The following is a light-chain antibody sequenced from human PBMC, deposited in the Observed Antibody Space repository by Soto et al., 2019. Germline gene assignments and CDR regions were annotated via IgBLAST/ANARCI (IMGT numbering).Light chain of an antibody. V-gene: IGKV3-15*01. CDR1: HSIGTN. J-gene: IGKJ2*01. Sequence: EIVLTQSPATLSVSPGERVTLSCRASHSIGTNLGWYQQKPGQAPRLLIYGGSTRATAIPLRFSGSGSGTEFTLTISRLQSEDFAVYYCQQYNNWPETFGQGTKVDIK. CDR2: GGS. CDR3: QQYNNWPET.